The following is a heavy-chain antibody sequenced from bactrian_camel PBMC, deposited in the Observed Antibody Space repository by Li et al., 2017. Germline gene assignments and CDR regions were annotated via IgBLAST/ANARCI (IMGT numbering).Heavy chain of an antibody. Sequence: VQLVESGGGSVQPGGSLTLSCAASRFTASTGCMGWFRQSAGKEREPVATIDSDYSTTYANSVKGRFTIARDDAKNTIYLQMNSLKSGDTARYYCATGTGWFDHWVQGTQVTFS. D-gene: IGHD5*01. J-gene: IGHJ4*01. CDR1: RFTASTGC. CDR2: IDSDYST. V-gene: IGHV3S67*01. CDR3: ATGTGWFDH.